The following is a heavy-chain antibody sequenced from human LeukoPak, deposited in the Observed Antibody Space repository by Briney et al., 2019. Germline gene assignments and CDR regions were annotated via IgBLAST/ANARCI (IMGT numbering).Heavy chain of an antibody. CDR2: MNPNWGNT. Sequence: ASVTVSFKASGYTFTSYDIKWVRQATGQGLEWMGWMNPNWGNTHYAQKFQGGVTLTRHTSISTAYMELSSLRSEDTAVYYCARDICGYYFWSGYYQRMGDFDPWGQGTLVTVSS. V-gene: IGHV1-8*01. CDR3: ARDICGYYFWSGYYQRMGDFDP. D-gene: IGHD3-3*01. CDR1: GYTFTSYD. J-gene: IGHJ5*02.